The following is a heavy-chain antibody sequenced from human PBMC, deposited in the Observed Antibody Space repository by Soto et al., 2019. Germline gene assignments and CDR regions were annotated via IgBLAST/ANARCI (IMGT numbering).Heavy chain of an antibody. CDR1: GFTFSSYA. V-gene: IGHV3-30-3*01. D-gene: IGHD2-21*02. CDR3: ARDFGIVVVTSGVFDY. CDR2: ISYDGSNK. J-gene: IGHJ4*02. Sequence: GGSLRLSCAASGFTFSSYAMHWVRQAPGKGLEWVAVISYDGSNKYYADSVKGRFTISRDNSKNTLYLQMNSLRAEDTAVYYCARDFGIVVVTSGVFDYWGQGTLVTVSS.